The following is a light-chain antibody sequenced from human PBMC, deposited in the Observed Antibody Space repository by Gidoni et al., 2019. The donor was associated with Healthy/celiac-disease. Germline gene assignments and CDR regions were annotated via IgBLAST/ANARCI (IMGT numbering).Light chain of an antibody. J-gene: IGLJ2*01. CDR3: QVGDSSTDQV. CDR1: NIGTKS. V-gene: IGLV3-21*03. CDR2: DDS. Sequence: SYVLTQPPSVSVAPGKTARIPCGGNNIGTKSVHWYQQKPGQAPVLVVYDDSDRASGIPERFSGSKSGSTASLTISRVEAGDEADYYWQVGDSSTDQVFGGGTKLTVL.